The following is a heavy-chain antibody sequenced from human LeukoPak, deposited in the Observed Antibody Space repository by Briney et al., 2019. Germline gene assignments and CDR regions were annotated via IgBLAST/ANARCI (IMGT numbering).Heavy chain of an antibody. J-gene: IGHJ4*02. D-gene: IGHD3-10*01. V-gene: IGHV3-11*06. CDR3: ARKTYHYDSGNYSKSCYFCY. CDR1: GFTFSDVY. Sequence: GGSLRLSCAASGFTFSDVYMSWIRQAPGKGLEWLSDISSSSTDTNYADSVKGRFTISRDNAKNSLFLQLNSLRAEDTAVYYCARKTYHYDSGNYSKSCYFCYWGQGTLVTVSS. CDR2: ISSSSTDT.